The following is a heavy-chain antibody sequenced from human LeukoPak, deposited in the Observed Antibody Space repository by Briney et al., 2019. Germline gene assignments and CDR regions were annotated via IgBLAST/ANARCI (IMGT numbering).Heavy chain of an antibody. J-gene: IGHJ4*02. CDR3: AREAYSSGWYPDY. Sequence: ASVTVSCKASGYTFTGYYMHWVRQAPGQGLEWMGWINPNSGGTNYAQKFQGRVTMTRDTSISTAYMELSRLRSDDTAVYYCAREAYSSGWYPDYWGQGTLVTVSS. V-gene: IGHV1-2*02. CDR1: GYTFTGYY. CDR2: INPNSGGT. D-gene: IGHD6-19*01.